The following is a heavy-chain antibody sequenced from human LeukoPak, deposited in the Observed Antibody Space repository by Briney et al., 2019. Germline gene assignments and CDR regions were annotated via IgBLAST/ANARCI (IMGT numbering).Heavy chain of an antibody. J-gene: IGHJ5*01. CDR3: AKGGAVAVLDS. CDR1: DFTFSAYA. CDR2: VSYDGRNK. V-gene: IGHV3-30*04. Sequence: GGSLRLSCAASDFTFSAYAMHWVRQAPGKGLEWVAVVSYDGRNKYYADSVKGRFTISRDNSKNTLYLQMDSLRTEDTAVFYCAKGGAVAVLDSWGQGTLVTVSS. D-gene: IGHD6-19*01.